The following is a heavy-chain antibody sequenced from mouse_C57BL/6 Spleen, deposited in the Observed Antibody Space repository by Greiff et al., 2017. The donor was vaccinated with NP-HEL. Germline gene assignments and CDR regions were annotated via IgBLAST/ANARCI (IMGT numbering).Heavy chain of an antibody. D-gene: IGHD1-1*01. CDR2: IYPGDGDT. J-gene: IGHJ2*01. V-gene: IGHV1-82*01. CDR3: ARSLTTVVATNY. CDR1: GYAFSSSW. Sequence: VQLQQSGPELVKPGASVKISCKASGYAFSSSWMNWVKQRPGKGLEWIGRIYPGDGDTNYNGKFKGKATLTADKSSSTAYMQLSSLTSDDSAVYFCARSLTTVVATNYWGQGTTLTVSS.